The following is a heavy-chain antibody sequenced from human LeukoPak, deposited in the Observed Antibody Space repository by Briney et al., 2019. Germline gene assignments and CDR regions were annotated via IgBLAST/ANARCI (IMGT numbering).Heavy chain of an antibody. J-gene: IGHJ4*02. CDR2: IWYDGSNK. Sequence: GGSLRLSCTASGFTFSDYGMHWVRQPPGKGLEWVAIIWYDGSNKTYEDSVKGRFTISRDNSKNTLYLQMSSLRAEDTAVYYCARGVDYYENSGTIDYWGQGTLVTVSS. V-gene: IGHV3-33*01. D-gene: IGHD3-22*01. CDR3: ARGVDYYENSGTIDY. CDR1: GFTFSDYG.